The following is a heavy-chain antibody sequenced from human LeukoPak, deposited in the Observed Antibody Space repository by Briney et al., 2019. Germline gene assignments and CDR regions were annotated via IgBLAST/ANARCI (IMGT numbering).Heavy chain of an antibody. CDR2: ISSSGSTI. CDR3: AREGGSGYCGGDCYPN. Sequence: PGGSLRLSCAASGFTFSSYEMNWVRQAPGKGLEWVSYISSSGSTIYYADSVKGRFTISRDNAKNSLYLQMNSLRAEDTAVYYCAREGGSGYCGGDCYPNWGQGTLVTVSS. D-gene: IGHD2-21*02. J-gene: IGHJ4*02. V-gene: IGHV3-48*03. CDR1: GFTFSSYE.